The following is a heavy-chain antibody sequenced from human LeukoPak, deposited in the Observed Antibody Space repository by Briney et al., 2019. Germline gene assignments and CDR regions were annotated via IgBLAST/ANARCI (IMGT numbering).Heavy chain of an antibody. CDR1: GFSFTTYW. D-gene: IGHD1-1*01. J-gene: IGHJ5*02. CDR2: IYPDDSDT. V-gene: IGHV5-51*01. Sequence: GESLKISCKGSGFSFTTYWIGWVRQMPGKGLEWVWIIYPDDSDTRYSPSFQGQVTISADKSISTAYLQWSSLKASDTAMYYCARGNWNDAEPYNWFDPWGQGTLVTVSS. CDR3: ARGNWNDAEPYNWFDP.